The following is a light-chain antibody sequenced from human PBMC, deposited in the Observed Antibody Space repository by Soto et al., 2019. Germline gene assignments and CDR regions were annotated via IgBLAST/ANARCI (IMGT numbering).Light chain of an antibody. CDR2: GAS. CDR3: QQYNNWPFT. CDR1: QSISNN. V-gene: IGKV3-15*01. Sequence: EIVMTPSPVTLSVSPGERATLSCRASQSISNNLAWYQQKPGRAPRLLIYGASTRATGIPARFSGSGSGTEFTLTISSLQSEDCAVYYCQQYNNWPFTFGPGTKVDIK. J-gene: IGKJ3*01.